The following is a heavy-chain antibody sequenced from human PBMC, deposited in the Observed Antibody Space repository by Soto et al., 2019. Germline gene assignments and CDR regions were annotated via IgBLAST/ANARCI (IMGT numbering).Heavy chain of an antibody. D-gene: IGHD6-13*01. CDR1: GFTFNNYA. CDR3: SKHRRYPWYIVH. J-gene: IGHJ4*02. Sequence: PGGSLRLSCAASGFTFNNYAMSWVRQAPGKGLVWVSALSGSGDYTYYADSVKGRFTISRDNSKNTLYLQMNSPRAEDTAVYYCSKHRRYPWYIVHRGPGTLVTGSS. V-gene: IGHV3-23*01. CDR2: LSGSGDYT.